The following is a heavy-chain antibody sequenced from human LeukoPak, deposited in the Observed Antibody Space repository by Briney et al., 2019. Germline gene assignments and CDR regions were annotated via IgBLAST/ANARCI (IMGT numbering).Heavy chain of an antibody. CDR2: INAGNGNT. D-gene: IGHD5-24*01. CDR3: ARDRRGLNPYYYYYGMDV. J-gene: IGHJ6*02. V-gene: IGHV1-3*01. Sequence: ASVKVSCKASGYTFTSYAMHWVRQAPGQRLEWMGWINAGNGNTKYSQKFQGRVTITRDTSASTAYMELSSLRFEDTAVYYCARDRRGLNPYYYYYGMDVWGQGTTVTVSS. CDR1: GYTFTSYA.